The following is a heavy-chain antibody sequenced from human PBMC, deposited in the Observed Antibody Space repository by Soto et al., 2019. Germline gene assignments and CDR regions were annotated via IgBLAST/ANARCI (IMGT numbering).Heavy chain of an antibody. CDR2: MNPNSGNT. CDR1: GYTFTSYD. Sequence: QVQLVQSGAEVKKPGASVKVSCKASGYTFTSYDINWVRQATGQGLEWMGWMNPNSGNTGYAQKFQGRVTMTRNTSISTAYMELSSLRSEDPAVYYCARGLGATYYYYYYGMDVWGQGTTVTVSS. CDR3: ARGLGATYYYYYYGMDV. J-gene: IGHJ6*02. V-gene: IGHV1-8*01. D-gene: IGHD1-26*01.